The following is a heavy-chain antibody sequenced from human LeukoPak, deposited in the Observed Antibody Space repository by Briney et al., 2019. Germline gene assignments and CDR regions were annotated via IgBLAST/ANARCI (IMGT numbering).Heavy chain of an antibody. D-gene: IGHD5-18*01. Sequence: GGSLRLSCAASGFTFDDYGMSWVRQAPGKGLEWVSGINWNGGSTGYADSVKGRFTISRDNAKNSLYLQMNSLRAEDTAVYYCARGRQLWETDQDRYFDPWGQGTLVTVSS. V-gene: IGHV3-20*04. CDR3: ARGRQLWETDQDRYFDP. J-gene: IGHJ5*02. CDR1: GFTFDDYG. CDR2: INWNGGST.